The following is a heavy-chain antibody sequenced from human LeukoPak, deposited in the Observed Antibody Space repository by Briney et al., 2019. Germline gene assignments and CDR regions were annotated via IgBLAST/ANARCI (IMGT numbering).Heavy chain of an antibody. CDR3: AEDRFSQIYDSSGYYFDY. J-gene: IGHJ4*02. D-gene: IGHD3-22*01. V-gene: IGHV3-30*18. Sequence: GGSLRLSCAASGFTFSSYGMHWVRQAPGKGLEWVAVISYDESNKYYAGSVKGRFTISRDNSKNTLYLQMNSLRAEDTAVYYCAEDRFSQIYDSSGYYFDYWGQGTLVTVSS. CDR2: ISYDESNK. CDR1: GFTFSSYG.